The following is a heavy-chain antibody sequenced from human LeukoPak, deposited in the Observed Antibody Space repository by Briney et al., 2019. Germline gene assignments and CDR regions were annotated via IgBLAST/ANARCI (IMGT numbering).Heavy chain of an antibody. J-gene: IGHJ3*02. V-gene: IGHV6-1*01. CDR2: TYYRSKWYN. D-gene: IGHD4-17*01. CDR1: GDSVSSDSAA. Sequence: SQTLSLTCAISGDSVSSDSAAWNWFRQSPSRGLEWLGRTYYRSKWYNDYEVSVKSRIIISPDTSKNQFSLQLNSVTPADTAMYYCARDAAYGRDACDIWGQGTMVTVSS. CDR3: ARDAAYGRDACDI.